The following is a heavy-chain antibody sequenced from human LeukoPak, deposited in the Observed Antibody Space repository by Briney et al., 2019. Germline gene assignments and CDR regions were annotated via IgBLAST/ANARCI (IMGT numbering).Heavy chain of an antibody. CDR1: GYTFTGYY. D-gene: IGHD6-19*01. Sequence: ASVKVSCKASGYTFTGYYMHWVRQAPGQGLEWMGWINPNSGGTNYAQKFQGRVTMTRNTSISTAYMELSSLRSEDTAVYYCAREMAVAGTGNFDYWGQGTLVTVSS. J-gene: IGHJ4*02. V-gene: IGHV1-2*02. CDR2: INPNSGGT. CDR3: AREMAVAGTGNFDY.